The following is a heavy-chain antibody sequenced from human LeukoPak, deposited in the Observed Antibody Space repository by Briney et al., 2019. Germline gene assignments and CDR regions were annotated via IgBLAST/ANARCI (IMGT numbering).Heavy chain of an antibody. CDR1: GFGFSSYG. CDR3: ARESISGARDFDF. Sequence: SGGSLRLSCAASGFGFSSYGMCWVRQAPGKGLEWVSYISSISTPIYYADSVKGRFTMSRDNAKNSLYLQMNSLRPEDTAVYYCARESISGARDFDFWGQGTLVTVSS. J-gene: IGHJ4*02. CDR2: ISSISTPI. D-gene: IGHD3-3*02. V-gene: IGHV3-48*01.